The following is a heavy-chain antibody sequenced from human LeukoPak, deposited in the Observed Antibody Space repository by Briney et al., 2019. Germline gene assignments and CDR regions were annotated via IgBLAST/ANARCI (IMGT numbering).Heavy chain of an antibody. V-gene: IGHV3-23*01. Sequence: PGGSLRPSCAASGFTFSSYAMSWVRQAPGKGLEWVSAISGSGGSTYYADSVKGRFTISRDNSKNTLYLQMNSLRAEDTAVYYCAKDAKFLEWSHYFDYWGQGTLVTVSS. CDR3: AKDAKFLEWSHYFDY. CDR2: ISGSGGST. CDR1: GFTFSSYA. D-gene: IGHD3-3*01. J-gene: IGHJ4*02.